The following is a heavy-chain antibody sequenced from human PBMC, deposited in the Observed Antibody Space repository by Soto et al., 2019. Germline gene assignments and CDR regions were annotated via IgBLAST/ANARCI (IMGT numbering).Heavy chain of an antibody. Sequence: PGVSLRLSCAPSGFTYSNAWMSWVRQAPGKGLEWVGRIKSKTDGGTTDYAAPVKGRFTISRDDSKNTLYLQMNSLKTEDTAVYYCTTDEGYYYDSSGYPDYWGQGTLVTVSS. D-gene: IGHD3-22*01. V-gene: IGHV3-15*01. CDR3: TTDEGYYYDSSGYPDY. CDR2: IKSKTDGGTT. J-gene: IGHJ4*02. CDR1: GFTYSNAW.